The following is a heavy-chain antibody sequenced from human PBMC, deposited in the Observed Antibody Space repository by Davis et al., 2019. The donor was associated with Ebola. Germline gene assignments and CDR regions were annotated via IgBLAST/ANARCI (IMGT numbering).Heavy chain of an antibody. CDR1: GFILTNYA. J-gene: IGHJ3*02. Sequence: AASVKVSCKASGFILTNYAIHWVRQAPGQRLEWMGWINAGNGNTRYSQKFQGRVTTTRDTSASTAYMELRSLRSDDTAVYYCARVSPGLRLGELSTYDAFDIWGQGTMVTVSS. CDR2: INAGNGNT. V-gene: IGHV1-3*01. D-gene: IGHD3-16*02. CDR3: ARVSPGLRLGELSTYDAFDI.